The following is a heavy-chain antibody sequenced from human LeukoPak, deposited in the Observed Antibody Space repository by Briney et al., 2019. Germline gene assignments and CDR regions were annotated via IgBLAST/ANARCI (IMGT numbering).Heavy chain of an antibody. CDR1: GFTFSNYA. J-gene: IGHJ4*02. V-gene: IGHV3-23*01. CDR2: ISITGGT. CDR3: AKEAPLYCAATNCEEGSFDC. D-gene: IGHD2-8*02. Sequence: GGSLRLSCAASGFTFSNYALSWVRQAPGKGLQWVSTISITGGTYYADSVKGRFTISRDNSRNTVSLQMNSLRAEDTAVYYCAKEAPLYCAATNCEEGSFDCWGQGTLVTISS.